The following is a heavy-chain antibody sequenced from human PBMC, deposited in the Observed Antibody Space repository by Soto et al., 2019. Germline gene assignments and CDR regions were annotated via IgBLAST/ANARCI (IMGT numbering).Heavy chain of an antibody. CDR3: ARADYKVSPQFRGMDV. Sequence: QVQLVQSGAEVKKPGSSVKVSCKASGGTFSSYAISWVRQAPGQGLEWMGGIIPIFGTANYAQKFQGRVTTTAEHSRSQAHMELRGRLSVDTAVYYWARADYKVSPQFRGMDVWGQGTTVTVSS. D-gene: IGHD4-4*01. J-gene: IGHJ6*02. CDR1: GGTFSSYA. CDR2: IIPIFGTA. V-gene: IGHV1-69*12.